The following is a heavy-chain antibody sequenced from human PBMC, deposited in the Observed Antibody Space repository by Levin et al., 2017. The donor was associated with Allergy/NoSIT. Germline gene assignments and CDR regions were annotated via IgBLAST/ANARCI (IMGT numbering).Heavy chain of an antibody. J-gene: IGHJ4*02. Sequence: ASVKVSCKGTGYKFNSFGISWVRQAPGQGLQWMGWISSFNGDARYSQKFQDRVTVTTDTSTTTVFMELRSLRHDDTAVYYCARDNPTLSVYSGYGLDFWGQGTQVTVSS. D-gene: IGHD5-12*01. CDR1: GYKFNSFG. CDR2: ISSFNGDA. V-gene: IGHV1-18*01. CDR3: ARDNPTLSVYSGYGLDF.